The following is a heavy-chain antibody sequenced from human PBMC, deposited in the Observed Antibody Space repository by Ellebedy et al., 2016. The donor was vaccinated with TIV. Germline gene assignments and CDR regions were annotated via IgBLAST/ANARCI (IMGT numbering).Heavy chain of an antibody. CDR3: ARLFGAIYYYGMDV. Sequence: ASVKVSCXASGGTFSSYAISWVRQAPGQGLEWMGGIIPIFGTANYAQKFQDRVTITADKSTSTAYMELSSLRSEDTAVYYCARLFGAIYYYGMDVWGQGTTVTVSS. CDR1: GGTFSSYA. CDR2: IIPIFGTA. J-gene: IGHJ6*02. D-gene: IGHD3-3*01. V-gene: IGHV1-69*06.